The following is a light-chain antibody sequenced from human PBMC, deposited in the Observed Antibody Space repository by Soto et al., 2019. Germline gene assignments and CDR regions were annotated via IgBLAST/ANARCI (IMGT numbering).Light chain of an antibody. CDR1: QGIGSN. J-gene: IGKJ4*01. CDR3: QQSNSYPLT. V-gene: IGKV1-9*01. CDR2: GAS. Sequence: IQLTQSPSSLSASGGDRVTITCRASQGIGSNLAWYLQKPGEAPKLLVYGASTLQGGVPSRFSGSGSGTLFTLTIPSLQPEDFGTYFCQQSNSYPLTFGGGTKVEIK.